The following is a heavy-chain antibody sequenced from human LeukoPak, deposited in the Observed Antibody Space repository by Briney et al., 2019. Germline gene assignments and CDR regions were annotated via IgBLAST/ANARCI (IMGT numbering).Heavy chain of an antibody. CDR1: GVSITKYL. CDR2: LDVTGKT. V-gene: IGHV4-59*01. D-gene: IGHD3-10*01. Sequence: SETLSLTCDVSGVSITKYLWNWIRQSPGKGLEWIGCLDVTGKTKYASFFESRVTISGDISKNQFSLRLTSLTAADTAVYFCARSKFGFGATNFDTWGQGTLVSVYS. J-gene: IGHJ5*02. CDR3: ARSKFGFGATNFDT.